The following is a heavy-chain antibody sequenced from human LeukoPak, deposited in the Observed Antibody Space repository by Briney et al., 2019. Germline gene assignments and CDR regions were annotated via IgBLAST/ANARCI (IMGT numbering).Heavy chain of an antibody. D-gene: IGHD1-14*01. Sequence: GASVKVSCKVSGYTFNSYFIHWVQQAPGRGLEWMGLIDPEDGETIYAENLQGRVTIAADTSTDTAYLELTNLRSHDTAVYYCATFPRGPRNCWGQGTLVTVSS. CDR1: GYTFNSYF. V-gene: IGHV1-69-2*01. CDR2: IDPEDGET. J-gene: IGHJ4*02. CDR3: ATFPRGPRNC.